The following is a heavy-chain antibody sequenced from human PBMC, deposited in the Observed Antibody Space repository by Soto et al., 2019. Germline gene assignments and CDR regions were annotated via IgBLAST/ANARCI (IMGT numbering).Heavy chain of an antibody. CDR1: GGSISSYY. CDR2: IYYSGST. V-gene: IGHV4-59*05. D-gene: IGHD6-13*01. J-gene: IGHJ4*02. CDR3: ARRRSWTKNYFDY. Sequence: TSETLSLTCTVSGGSISSYYWSWIWQPPGKGLEWIGSIYYSGSTYYNPSLKSRVTISVDTSKNQFSLKLSSVTAADTAVYYCARRRSWTKNYFDYWGQGTLVNVS.